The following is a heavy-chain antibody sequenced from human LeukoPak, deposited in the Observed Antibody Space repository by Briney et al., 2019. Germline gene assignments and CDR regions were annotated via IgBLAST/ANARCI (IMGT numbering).Heavy chain of an antibody. J-gene: IGHJ5*02. Sequence: GGSLRLSCAASGFTFSSYGMHWVRQAPGKGLEWVAFIRYDGSNKYYADSVKGRFTISRDNSKNTLYLQMNSLRAEDTAVYYCAKDKTAAGPDPNWFDPWGQGTLVTVSS. CDR1: GFTFSSYG. D-gene: IGHD6-13*01. CDR2: IRYDGSNK. CDR3: AKDKTAAGPDPNWFDP. V-gene: IGHV3-30*02.